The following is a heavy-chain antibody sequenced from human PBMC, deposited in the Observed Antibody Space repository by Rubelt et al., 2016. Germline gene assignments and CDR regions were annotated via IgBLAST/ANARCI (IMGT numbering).Heavy chain of an antibody. CDR1: GFTFSSHA. V-gene: IGHV3-23*04. J-gene: IGHJ4*02. CDR2: ISGSGGST. Sequence: EVQLVESGGDLVQPGGSLRLSCAASGFTFSSHAMTWVRQAPVKGLEWVSTISGSGGSTYYADSVKGRFAISRDNSKNTLYLQMNSLRVDDTAVYYCAKSFGSSSGRSSDYWGQGTLVTVSS. D-gene: IGHD6-6*01. CDR3: AKSFGSSSGRSSDY.